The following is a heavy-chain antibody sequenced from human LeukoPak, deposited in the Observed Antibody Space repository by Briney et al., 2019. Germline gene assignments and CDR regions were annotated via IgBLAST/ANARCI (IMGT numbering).Heavy chain of an antibody. J-gene: IGHJ4*02. Sequence: ASVKVSCKASGYTFTGYYMHWVRQAPGQGLEWMGWINPNSGGTNYAQKFQGRVTMTRDTSISTAYMELSRLRSDDTAVYYCARVRDLDHMTTVTPPDYWGQGTLVTVSS. CDR3: ARVRDLDHMTTVTPPDY. D-gene: IGHD4-17*01. CDR2: INPNSGGT. CDR1: GYTFTGYY. V-gene: IGHV1-2*02.